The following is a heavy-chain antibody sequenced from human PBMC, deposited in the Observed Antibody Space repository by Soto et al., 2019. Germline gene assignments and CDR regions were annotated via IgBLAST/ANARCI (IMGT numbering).Heavy chain of an antibody. CDR3: ARGASSDFDLSGYAYFDY. Sequence: QVHLVQSGAEVKKPGSSVKVSCKASGDTFTNLPISWVRQAPGQGLEWMGGIIPSFATANYGQNFQGRVTITADESTTTSYMELSSLRSDDTAVYYCARGASSDFDLSGYAYFDYWGQGTLVTVSS. J-gene: IGHJ4*02. V-gene: IGHV1-69*12. CDR1: GDTFTNLP. D-gene: IGHD3-22*01. CDR2: IIPSFATA.